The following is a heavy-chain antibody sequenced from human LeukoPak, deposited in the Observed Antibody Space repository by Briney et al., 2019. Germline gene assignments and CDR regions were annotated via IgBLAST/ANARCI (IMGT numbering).Heavy chain of an antibody. CDR2: ISYDGSNK. V-gene: IGHV3-30-3*01. CDR3: ASTSSPGYSSGWFGEVDY. Sequence: SCKASGDTFTSYYMHWVRQAPGKGLEWVAVISYDGSNKYYADSVKGRFTISRDNSKNTLYLQMNSLRAEDTAVYYCASTSSPGYSSGWFGEVDYWGQGTLVTVSS. D-gene: IGHD6-19*01. CDR1: GDTFTSYY. J-gene: IGHJ4*02.